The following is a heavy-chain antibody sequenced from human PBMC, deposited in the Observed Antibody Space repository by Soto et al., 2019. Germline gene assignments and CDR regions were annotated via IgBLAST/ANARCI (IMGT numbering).Heavy chain of an antibody. Sequence: EVQLLESGGGLVQPGGSLRLSCAASGFTFSSYAMSWVRQAPGKGLELVSAISGSGRSTYYPDSVKGRFTISRDTSKNPLYPQMNSLRAEDTAVYYCANPRSYSSSWYNYYGMDVWGQGTTVTVSS. CDR3: ANPRSYSSSWYNYYGMDV. CDR2: ISGSGRST. V-gene: IGHV3-23*01. CDR1: GFTFSSYA. D-gene: IGHD6-13*01. J-gene: IGHJ6*02.